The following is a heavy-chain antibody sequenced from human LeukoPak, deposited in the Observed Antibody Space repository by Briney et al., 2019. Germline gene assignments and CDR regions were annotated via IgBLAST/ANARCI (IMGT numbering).Heavy chain of an antibody. CDR1: GFTFSSYA. D-gene: IGHD3/OR15-3a*01. CDR2: ISGSGGST. J-gene: IGHJ4*02. CDR3: AKDPGLDDDPFFDY. Sequence: GGSLRLSCAASGFTFSSYAMSWVRQAPGKGLEWVSAISGSGGSTYYADSVKGRFTISRDSSKNTLYLQMNSLRAEDTAVYYCAKDPGLDDDPFFDYWGQGTLVTVSS. V-gene: IGHV3-23*01.